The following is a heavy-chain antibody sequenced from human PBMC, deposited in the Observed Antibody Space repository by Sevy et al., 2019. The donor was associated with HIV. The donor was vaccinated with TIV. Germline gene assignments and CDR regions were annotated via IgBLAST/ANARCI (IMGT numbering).Heavy chain of an antibody. CDR3: ARDRGSSPVTMNDY. CDR1: GYTFTSYG. J-gene: IGHJ4*02. V-gene: IGHV1-18*04. Sequence: ASVKVSCKASGYTFTSYGISWVRQAPGQGLEWMGWISAYNGNTNYAQKLQGRVTMTTDTSTSTAYMELRGLRSDDTAVYYCARDRGSSPVTMNDYWGQGTLVTVSS. CDR2: ISAYNGNT. D-gene: IGHD4-17*01.